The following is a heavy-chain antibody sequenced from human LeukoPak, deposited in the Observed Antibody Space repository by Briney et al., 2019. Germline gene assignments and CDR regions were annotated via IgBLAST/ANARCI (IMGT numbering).Heavy chain of an antibody. CDR2: INHSGST. D-gene: IGHD6-25*01. J-gene: IGHJ4*02. CDR3: ARLIYWGYSSGPYYFDY. CDR1: GGSFSGYY. V-gene: IGHV4-34*01. Sequence: PSETLSLTCAVYGGSFSGYYWSWIRQPPGKGLEWIGEINHSGSTNYNPSLKSRVTISVDTSKNQFSLKLSSVTAADTAVYYCARLIYWGYSSGPYYFDYWGQGTLVTVSS.